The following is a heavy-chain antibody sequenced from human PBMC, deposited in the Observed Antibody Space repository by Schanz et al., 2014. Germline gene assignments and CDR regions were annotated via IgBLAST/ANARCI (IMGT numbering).Heavy chain of an antibody. D-gene: IGHD3-22*01. CDR3: AKIRYDSSGYYLPYYGMDV. V-gene: IGHV3-30*18. CDR1: GFTFRSYG. CDR2: ISYDGSHK. Sequence: QVVLMESGGGVVRPGRSVRLSCVASGFTFRSYGMHWVRQAPGKGLEWVAVISYDGSHKDYADSVKGRFTISRDNSKNTLYLQMNSLRAEDTAVYYCAKIRYDSSGYYLPYYGMDVWGQGTTVIVSS. J-gene: IGHJ6*02.